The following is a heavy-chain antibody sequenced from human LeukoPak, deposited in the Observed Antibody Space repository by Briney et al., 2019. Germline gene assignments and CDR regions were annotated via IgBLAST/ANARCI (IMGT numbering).Heavy chain of an antibody. J-gene: IGHJ4*02. V-gene: IGHV3-74*01. CDR1: GFTFSSYW. Sequence: GGSLRLSCAASGFTFSSYWTHWVRQAPGKGLVWVSHIDSDGSSTNYADSVKGRFTISRDNAKNTLYLQMNGLRAEDTAVYYCARDNGGVDYWGQGTLVTVSS. D-gene: IGHD6-25*01. CDR2: IDSDGSST. CDR3: ARDNGGVDY.